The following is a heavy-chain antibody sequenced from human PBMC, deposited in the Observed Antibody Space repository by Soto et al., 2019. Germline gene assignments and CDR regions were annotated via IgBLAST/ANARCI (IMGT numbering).Heavy chain of an antibody. CDR3: ARAISGYVS. J-gene: IGHJ5*02. CDR2: INAGNGDT. D-gene: IGHD5-12*01. CDR1: GITYSPYA. V-gene: IGHV1-3*01. Sequence: ASVKVSCKASGITYSPYAIHWVRQVPGQRLEWMGWINAGNGDTRYSQKFQGRVTLTRDTSANTAYMDLSRLRSEDTAIYYCARAISGYVSWGQGTLVTVSS.